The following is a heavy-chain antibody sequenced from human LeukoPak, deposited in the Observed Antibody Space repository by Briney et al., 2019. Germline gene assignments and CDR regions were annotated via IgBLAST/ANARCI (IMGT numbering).Heavy chain of an antibody. D-gene: IGHD3-3*01. Sequence: SETLSLTCTVSGGSISSYYWNWTRQPPGKGLEWIGYLYYSGSTNYNPSLKSRVTISVDTSKNQFSLKLSSVTAADTAVYYCARRGSSYYDFWSGYSRTYMDVWGKGTTVTVSS. CDR2: LYYSGST. V-gene: IGHV4-59*01. CDR1: GGSISSYY. CDR3: ARRGSSYYDFWSGYSRTYMDV. J-gene: IGHJ6*03.